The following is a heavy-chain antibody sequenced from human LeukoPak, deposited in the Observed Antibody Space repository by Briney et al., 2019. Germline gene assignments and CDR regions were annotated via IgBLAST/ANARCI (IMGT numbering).Heavy chain of an antibody. CDR1: GFTFSSYS. D-gene: IGHD3-22*01. Sequence: GGSLRLSCAASGFTFSSYSMNWVRQAPGKGLEWVSSISSSSSYIYYADSVKGRFTISRDNAKNSLYLQMNSLRAEDTAVYYCAKEIPKSRIYYENDAFDIWGQGTMVTVSS. CDR3: AKEIPKSRIYYENDAFDI. V-gene: IGHV3-21*01. J-gene: IGHJ3*02. CDR2: ISSSSSYI.